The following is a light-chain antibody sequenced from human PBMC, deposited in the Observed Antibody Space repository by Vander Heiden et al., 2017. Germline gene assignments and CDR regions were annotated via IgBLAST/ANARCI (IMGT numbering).Light chain of an antibody. J-gene: IGKJ2*01. V-gene: IGKV3-15*01. CDR3: LQDSGWPYT. CDR2: GAC. CDR1: QSIRSY. Sequence: EIVMTQSPATLSVSPGERATLSCRASQSIRSYLAWYQQTPGQAPRLLIYGACTRATGIPARFSGSGSVTEFTLTISSLHSEDFAVYYCLQDSGWPYTFGQGTKLEIK.